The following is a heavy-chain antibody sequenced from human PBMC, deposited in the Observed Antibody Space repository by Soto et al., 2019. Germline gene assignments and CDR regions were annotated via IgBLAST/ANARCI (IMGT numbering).Heavy chain of an antibody. CDR3: ARDGISYDSSGDYRIIAFDY. V-gene: IGHV3-7*03. CDR1: GFTFSSYW. Sequence: EVQLVESGGGLVQPGGSLRLSCAASGFTFSSYWMSWVRQAPGKGLEWVANIKQDGSEKYYVDSVKGRFTISRDNAKNSLSLQMNSLRAEDTAVYYCARDGISYDSSGDYRIIAFDYWGQGTLFTVSS. J-gene: IGHJ4*02. D-gene: IGHD3-22*01. CDR2: IKQDGSEK.